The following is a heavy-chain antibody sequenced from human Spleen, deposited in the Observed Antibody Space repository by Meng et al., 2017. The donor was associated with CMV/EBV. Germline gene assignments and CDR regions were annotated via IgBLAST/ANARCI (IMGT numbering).Heavy chain of an antibody. CDR3: ARAGYSYGYVLHCDY. CDR2: IKADGGEK. V-gene: IGHV3-7*01. D-gene: IGHD5-18*01. Sequence: GESLKISCEASEFTFSSYAMTWVRQAPGKGLEWVANIKADGGEKYYVDSVKGRFTSSRDNSMSSLYLQKNSLRAEDTAVYYCARAGYSYGYVLHCDYWGQGTLVTVSS. CDR1: EFTFSSYA. J-gene: IGHJ4*02.